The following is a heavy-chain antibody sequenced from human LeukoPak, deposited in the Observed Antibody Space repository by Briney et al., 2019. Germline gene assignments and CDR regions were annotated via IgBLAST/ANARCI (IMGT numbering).Heavy chain of an antibody. V-gene: IGHV4-38-2*01. J-gene: IGHJ4*02. CDR2: IYHSGST. D-gene: IGHD2-2*01. Sequence: SETLSLTCAVSGYSISSGYYWGWIRQPPGKGLEWIGSIYHSGSTYYNPSLKSRVTISVDTSKNQISLKLSSVTAADTAVYYCAISAAIGGFDYWGQGTLVTVSS. CDR1: GYSISSGYY. CDR3: AISAAIGGFDY.